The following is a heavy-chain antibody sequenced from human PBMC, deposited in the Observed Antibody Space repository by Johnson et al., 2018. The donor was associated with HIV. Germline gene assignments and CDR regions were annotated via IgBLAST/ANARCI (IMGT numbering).Heavy chain of an antibody. CDR1: GFTFSSYG. Sequence: QVQLVESGGGVVQPGGSLRLSCAASGFTFSSYGMHWVRQAPGKGLEWVAFIRYDGSNKYHGDSVKGRFTISRDNSKNTLYLQMNSLRAEDTALYYCAKDMGESEKEEWASDYYDFGRDIPGQDPRGVVGSFYMWGQGTVVTVSS. CDR2: IRYDGSNK. J-gene: IGHJ3*02. CDR3: AKDMGESEKEEWASDYYDFGRDIPGQDPRGVVGSFYM. V-gene: IGHV3-30*02. D-gene: IGHD3/OR15-3a*01.